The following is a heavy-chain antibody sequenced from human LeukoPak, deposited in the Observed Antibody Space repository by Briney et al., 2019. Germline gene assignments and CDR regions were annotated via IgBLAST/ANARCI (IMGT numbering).Heavy chain of an antibody. CDR1: GFTFSSYW. CDR3: ASLGRGVIPDDY. CDR2: INSDGSST. J-gene: IGHJ4*02. V-gene: IGHV3-74*01. D-gene: IGHD3-10*01. Sequence: GGSLRLSCAASGFTFSSYWMHWVRQAPGKGLVWVSRINSDGSSTSYADSVKGRFTISRDNAKNTLYLQMNSLRAEDTAVYYCASLGRGVIPDDYWGQGTLVTVSS.